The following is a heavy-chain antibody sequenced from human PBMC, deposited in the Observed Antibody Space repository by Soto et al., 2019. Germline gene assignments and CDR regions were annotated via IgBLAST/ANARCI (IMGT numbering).Heavy chain of an antibody. CDR2: IKSKTDGGTT. D-gene: IGHD6-19*01. CDR3: TTAAAVAGSDYYYYGMDV. J-gene: IGHJ6*02. Sequence: GGSLRLSCAASGFTFSNAWMNWVRQAPGKGLEWLGRIKSKTDGGTTDYAAPVKGRFTISRDDSKNTLYLQMNSLKTEDTAVYYCTTAAAVAGSDYYYYGMDVWGQGTTVTVSS. CDR1: GFTFSNAW. V-gene: IGHV3-15*07.